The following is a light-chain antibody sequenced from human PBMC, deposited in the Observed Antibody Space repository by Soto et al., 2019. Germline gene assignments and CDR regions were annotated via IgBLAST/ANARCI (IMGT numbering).Light chain of an antibody. CDR1: QSVGTQ. J-gene: IGKJ4*01. CDR2: GAS. V-gene: IGKV3-15*01. CDR3: QQYSVWPLVT. Sequence: EIVMTQSPATLSVSPGERATLSCRASQSVGTQLAWYQLKPGQTPRLLIFGASTRATGIQARFSGSGSGPEFTLTISSLQSEDFAVYSCQQYSVWPLVTFGGGTKVEIK.